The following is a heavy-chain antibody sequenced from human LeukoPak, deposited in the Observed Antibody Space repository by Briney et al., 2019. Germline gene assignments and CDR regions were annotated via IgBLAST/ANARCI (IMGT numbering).Heavy chain of an antibody. Sequence: GGSLRLSCAASGFTFSSYAMHWVRQAPGKGLEWVAVISYDGSNKYYADSVKGRFTISRDNSKNTLYLQMNSLRAEDTAVYYCARDNRAAAGSFDYWGQGTLVTVFS. CDR3: ARDNRAAAGSFDY. J-gene: IGHJ4*02. CDR2: ISYDGSNK. CDR1: GFTFSSYA. D-gene: IGHD6-13*01. V-gene: IGHV3-30-3*01.